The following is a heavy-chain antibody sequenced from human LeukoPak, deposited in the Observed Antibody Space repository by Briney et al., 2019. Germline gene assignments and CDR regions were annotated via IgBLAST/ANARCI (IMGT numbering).Heavy chain of an antibody. V-gene: IGHV3-23*01. CDR3: ARARGGDSLFDY. CDR1: GFTLRNYA. Sequence: GGSLRLSCAASGFTLRNYAMSWVRQAPGKGLEWVSSIGAGDKYTYYGDSVKGRFTISRDNSKNTLYLQMNSLRAEDTAVYYCARARGGDSLFDYWGQGTLVTVSS. D-gene: IGHD2-21*02. J-gene: IGHJ4*02. CDR2: IGAGDKYT.